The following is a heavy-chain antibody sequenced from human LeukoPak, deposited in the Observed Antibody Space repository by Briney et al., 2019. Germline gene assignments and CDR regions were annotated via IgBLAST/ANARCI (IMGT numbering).Heavy chain of an antibody. Sequence: GGSLRLSCAASGFTFRSYSMTWVRQAPGKGLEWVSSISSSSSYIYYADSVKGRFTISRDNAKNSLYLQMNSLRAEDTAVYYCARAVNPPAYFVFMDVWGKGTTVTVPS. CDR3: ARAVNPPAYFVFMDV. D-gene: IGHD2/OR15-2a*01. J-gene: IGHJ6*04. CDR2: ISSSSSYI. V-gene: IGHV3-21*01. CDR1: GFTFRSYS.